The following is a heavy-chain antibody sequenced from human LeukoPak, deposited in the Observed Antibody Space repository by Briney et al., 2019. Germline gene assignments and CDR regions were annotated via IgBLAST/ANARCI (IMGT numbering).Heavy chain of an antibody. V-gene: IGHV4-59*01. CDR3: ARGADYYDSSGYYQYYFDY. J-gene: IGHJ4*02. CDR1: GGSIISYY. CDR2: IYYSGST. Sequence: SETLSLTCTVSGGSIISYYWSLIRQPPGKGLEWIGYIYYSGSTNYNPSLKSRITISVDTSKNQFSLKLSSVTAADTAVYFCARGADYYDSSGYYQYYFDYWGQGTLVTVSS. D-gene: IGHD3-22*01.